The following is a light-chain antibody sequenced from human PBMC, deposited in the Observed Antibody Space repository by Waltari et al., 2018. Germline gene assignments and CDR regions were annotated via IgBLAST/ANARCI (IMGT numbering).Light chain of an antibody. CDR3: QQHDNSPHS. CDR2: RAS. V-gene: IGKV1-33*01. CDR1: QGISNW. J-gene: IGKJ2*03. Sequence: DIQMTQSPSSLSASVGDRVTITCRASQGISNWLAWYQHKPGKAPKLLIYRASNLETGVPSRFIGSGSGTDFTLTISSLQPEDIATYYCQQHDNSPHSFGQGTKVEIK.